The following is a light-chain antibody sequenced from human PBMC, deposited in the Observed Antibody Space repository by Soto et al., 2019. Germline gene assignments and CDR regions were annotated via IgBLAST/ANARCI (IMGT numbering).Light chain of an antibody. CDR3: QQYGTSPRT. CDR2: GAS. V-gene: IGKV3-20*01. J-gene: IGKJ1*01. CDR1: QSISSSH. Sequence: EIVLTQSPDTLSLSQGERATLSCRASQSISSSHLACYQQKPGQAPGLLIYGASNRSTGIPDRFSGSGSGTDFTLTISRREPGDFVVYSCQQYGTSPRTFRQGTKVEIK.